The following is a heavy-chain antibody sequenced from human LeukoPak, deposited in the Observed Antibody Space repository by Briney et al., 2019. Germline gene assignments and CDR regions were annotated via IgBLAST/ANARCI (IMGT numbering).Heavy chain of an antibody. V-gene: IGHV3-7*01. CDR2: IKQDGSEK. Sequence: GGSLRLSCAASGFTFSRYWMNWVRQAPGKGLEWLAIIKQDGSEKHYKGSVEGRFTISRDNAKNSLHLQMNSLRAEDTAVYYCAGGSGYLITSWGQGTLVTVSS. CDR1: GFTFSRYW. CDR3: AGGSGYLITS. J-gene: IGHJ5*02. D-gene: IGHD3-9*01.